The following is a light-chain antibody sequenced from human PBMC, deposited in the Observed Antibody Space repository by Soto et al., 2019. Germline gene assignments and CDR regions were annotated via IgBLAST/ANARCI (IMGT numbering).Light chain of an antibody. CDR1: SSDVGNYEL. Sequence: QSALTQPASVSGSPGQSITISCIGTSSDVGNYELVSWYQQLPGKAPKLIIYEVTKRPSGVPSRFSGSKSGNTASLTISGLLAEDEADYHCCSFAGGSTYVVFGGGTKLTVL. CDR3: CSFAGGSTYVV. CDR2: EVT. J-gene: IGLJ2*01. V-gene: IGLV2-23*02.